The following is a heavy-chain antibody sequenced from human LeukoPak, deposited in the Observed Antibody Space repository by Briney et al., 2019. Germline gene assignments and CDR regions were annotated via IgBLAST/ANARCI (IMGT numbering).Heavy chain of an antibody. Sequence: GASVKVSCKASGGTFSSYAISWVRQAPGQGLEWMGWINPNSGGTNYAQKFQGRVTMTRDTSISTAYMELSRLRSDDTAVYYCARASGYSSSWYSSGYYYYYMDVWGKGTTVTVSS. CDR3: ARASGYSSSWYSSGYYYYYMDV. J-gene: IGHJ6*03. D-gene: IGHD6-13*01. CDR2: INPNSGGT. V-gene: IGHV1-2*02. CDR1: GGTFSSYA.